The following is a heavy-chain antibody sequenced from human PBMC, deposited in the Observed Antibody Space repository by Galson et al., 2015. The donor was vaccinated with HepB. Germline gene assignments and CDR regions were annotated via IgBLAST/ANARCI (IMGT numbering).Heavy chain of an antibody. V-gene: IGHV5-10-1*01. CDR3: ARPVLDSRSYTDAFDI. J-gene: IGHJ3*02. Sequence: QSGAEVKKPGESLTISCQGSGYSFSSYLIIWVRQMPGKGLEWMGRIDPGDSYTSYSPSFQGRVTISADTSISTAYLQWSSPRASDTAMYYCARPVLDSRSYTDAFDIWGQGTMVTVSS. CDR2: IDPGDSYT. D-gene: IGHD3-22*01. CDR1: GYSFSSYL.